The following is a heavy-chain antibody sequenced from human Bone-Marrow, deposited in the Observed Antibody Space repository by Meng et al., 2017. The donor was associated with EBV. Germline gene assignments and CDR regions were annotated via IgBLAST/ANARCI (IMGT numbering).Heavy chain of an antibody. J-gene: IGHJ4*02. V-gene: IGHV3-23*04. D-gene: IGHD5-12*01. CDR2: ISGSGGDT. CDR1: RFTFTSYA. Sequence: VQLVESGGGLVRPGGSLRLCCAASRFTFTSYAMTWVRQAPGKGLEWVSTISGSGGDTWYADSVKGRFTISRDNSKNTLYLQMNSLRAEDTALYYCAKVRYSGYDSVDYWGQGILVTVSS. CDR3: AKVRYSGYDSVDY.